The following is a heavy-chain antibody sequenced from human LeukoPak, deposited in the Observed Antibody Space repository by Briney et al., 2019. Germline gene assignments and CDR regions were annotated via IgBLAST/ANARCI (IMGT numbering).Heavy chain of an antibody. J-gene: IGHJ5*01. D-gene: IGHD1-1*01. V-gene: IGHV4-39*02. CDR2: IYYSGST. Sequence: SETLSLTCTVSGGSFSSSSYYWGWIGQPPGKALAWIGSIYYSGSTYYNPSLKSRVTISVDTSNNRFSLKLKSVTAADTAVFYCARVTTGSTTLDSWGQGILVTVSS. CDR3: ARVTTGSTTLDS. CDR1: GGSFSSSSYY.